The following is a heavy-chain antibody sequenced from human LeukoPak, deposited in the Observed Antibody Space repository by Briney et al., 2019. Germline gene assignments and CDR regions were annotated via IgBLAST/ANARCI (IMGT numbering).Heavy chain of an antibody. D-gene: IGHD2-15*01. J-gene: IGHJ5*02. CDR2: INHSGST. CDR3: ARDEAVAATFWFDP. CDR1: GGSFSGYY. V-gene: IGHV4-34*01. Sequence: SETLSLTCAVYGGSFSGYYWSWIRQPPGKGLEWIGEINHSGSTNYNPSLKSRVTISVDTSKNQFSLKLSSVTAADTAVYYCARDEAVAATFWFDPWGQGTLVTVSS.